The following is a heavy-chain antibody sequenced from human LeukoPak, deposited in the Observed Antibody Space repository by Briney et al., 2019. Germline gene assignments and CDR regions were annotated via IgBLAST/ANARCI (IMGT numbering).Heavy chain of an antibody. V-gene: IGHV3-53*01. D-gene: IGHD3-16*01. CDR1: GFRVSNAY. J-gene: IGHJ4*02. CDR2: IFAGGSA. Sequence: PVGSLRLSCAASGFRVSNAYMTWVRQAPGKGLEWVSFIFAGGSAYYADSVKGRFTVSRDRSKNTLSLQMNNLRAEDTAVYYCAKANSYDSYYFDYWGQGALVIVSS. CDR3: AKANSYDSYYFDY.